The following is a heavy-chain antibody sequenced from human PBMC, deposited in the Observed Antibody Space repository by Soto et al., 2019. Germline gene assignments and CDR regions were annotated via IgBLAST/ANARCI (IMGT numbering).Heavy chain of an antibody. J-gene: IGHJ5*02. CDR2: IGTAGDT. Sequence: EVQLVESGGGLVQPGGSLRLSCAASGFTFSSYDMHWVRQATGKGLEWVSAIGTAGDTYYPGSVKGRFTLSRENAKNSLYLQMNSLRAGDRAVYYCARGNYEGWFDPWGQGTLVVVSS. CDR3: ARGNYEGWFDP. D-gene: IGHD1-7*01. CDR1: GFTFSSYD. V-gene: IGHV3-13*01.